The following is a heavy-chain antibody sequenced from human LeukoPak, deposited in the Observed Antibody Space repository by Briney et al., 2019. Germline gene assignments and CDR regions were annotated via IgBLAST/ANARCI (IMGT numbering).Heavy chain of an antibody. CDR2: INPNSGGT. CDR3: ARDSSDYGDYLGDY. D-gene: IGHD4-17*01. V-gene: IGHV1-2*02. J-gene: IGHJ4*02. CDR1: GYTFHHYY. Sequence: SVKVPCQASGYTFHHYYMHWLRQAPGQGGKWMGWINPNSGGTNYAQKFQGRVTMTRDTSISTAYMELSRLRSDDTAVYYCARDSSDYGDYLGDYWGQGTLVTVSS.